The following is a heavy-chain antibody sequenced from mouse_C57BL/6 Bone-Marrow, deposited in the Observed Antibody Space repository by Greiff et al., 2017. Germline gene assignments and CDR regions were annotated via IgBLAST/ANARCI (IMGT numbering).Heavy chain of an antibody. J-gene: IGHJ1*03. Sequence: VKLMASGPELVKPGASVKISCKASGYAFSSSWMNWVKQRPGKGLEWIGRIYPGDGDTNYNGKFKGKATMTADKSSSTAYMQLSSLTSEDSAVYFCARYYDGYYFDVWGTGTTVTVSS. CDR2: IYPGDGDT. D-gene: IGHD2-3*01. V-gene: IGHV1-82*01. CDR1: GYAFSSSW. CDR3: ARYYDGYYFDV.